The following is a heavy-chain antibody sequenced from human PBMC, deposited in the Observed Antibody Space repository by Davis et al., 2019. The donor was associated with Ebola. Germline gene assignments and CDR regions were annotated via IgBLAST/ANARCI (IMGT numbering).Heavy chain of an antibody. J-gene: IGHJ4*02. CDR2: TPHNERER. V-gene: IGHV3-30*04. CDR3: AIALHDEVLDY. D-gene: IGHD1-1*01. Sequence: PAESLTLSCVASGFTSSTHAMHWVRQAPGKGLEWVAATPHNERERFYGESVQGRFTISRDNSENVLYLQMDSLRPDDTAIYFCAIALHDEVLDYWGQGTPVTVSS. CDR1: GFTSSTHA.